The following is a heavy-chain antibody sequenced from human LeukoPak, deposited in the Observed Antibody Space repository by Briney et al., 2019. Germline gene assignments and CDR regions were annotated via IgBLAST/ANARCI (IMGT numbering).Heavy chain of an antibody. CDR2: ISWNSGTI. CDR1: GFTFDDYA. D-gene: IGHD6-19*01. J-gene: IGHJ3*02. V-gene: IGHV3-9*03. CDR3: AKDYTSGWYGAFDI. Sequence: PGRSLRLSCAASGFTFDDYAMRWVRQAPGKGLEWVSGISWNSGTIGYADSVKGRFTISRDNAKNSLYLQMNSLRAEDMAFYYCAKDYTSGWYGAFDIWGQGTMVTVSS.